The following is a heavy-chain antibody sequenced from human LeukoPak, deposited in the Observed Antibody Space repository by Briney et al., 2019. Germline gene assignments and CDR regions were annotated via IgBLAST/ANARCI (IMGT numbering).Heavy chain of an antibody. CDR1: GGSISSYY. CDR3: ARANYDFWSGPYYYYMDV. J-gene: IGHJ6*03. CDR2: IYYSGST. D-gene: IGHD3-3*01. V-gene: IGHV4-59*01. Sequence: PSETLSLTCTVSGGSISSYYWSWIRQPPGKGLEWIGYIYYSGSTNYNPSLKSRVTISVDTSKNQFSLKLSSVTAADTAVYYCARANYDFWSGPYYYYMDVWGKGTTVTVSS.